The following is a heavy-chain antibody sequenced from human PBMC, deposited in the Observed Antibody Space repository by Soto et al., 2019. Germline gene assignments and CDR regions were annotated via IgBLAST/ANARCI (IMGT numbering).Heavy chain of an antibody. CDR1: GFTFGDYA. CDR2: IRSKAYGGTT. CDR3: TRDMYYYDSSGYD. D-gene: IGHD3-22*01. J-gene: IGHJ4*02. Sequence: GGSLRLSCTASGFTFGDYAMSWVRQAPGKGLEWVGFIRSKAYGGTTEYAASVKGRFTISRDDSKSIAYLQMNSLKTEDTAVYYCTRDMYYYDSSGYDWGQGTLGTVS. V-gene: IGHV3-49*04.